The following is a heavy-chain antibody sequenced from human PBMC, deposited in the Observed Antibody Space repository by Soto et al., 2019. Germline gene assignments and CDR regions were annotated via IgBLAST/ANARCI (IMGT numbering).Heavy chain of an antibody. D-gene: IGHD3-10*01. CDR3: ARGGPTSADYYYGMDV. CDR1: GYTFSNDG. Sequence: GASMKVSFKASGYTFSNDGINWVRQAPGQGLEWMGWISAYNGNTEYAQNFQGRVTMTTDTSTSTAYMELRSLRSDDTAVYSCARGGPTSADYYYGMDVWGLGTTVTVSS. CDR2: ISAYNGNT. V-gene: IGHV1-18*01. J-gene: IGHJ6*02.